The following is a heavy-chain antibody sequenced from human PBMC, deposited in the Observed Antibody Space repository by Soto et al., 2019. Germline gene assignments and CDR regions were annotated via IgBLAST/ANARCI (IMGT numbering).Heavy chain of an antibody. CDR3: ARGGRVFYYFDY. CDR2: IYYSGST. CDR1: GGSTSSGDYY. Sequence: SETLSLTCTVSGGSTSSGDYYWTWIRQPPGKGLEWIGYIYYSGSTYYNPSLKSPVNMSVDTSKNQFSLKLSSVTAADTAVYYCARGGRVFYYFDYWGQGTLVTVSS. V-gene: IGHV4-30-4*01. J-gene: IGHJ4*02. D-gene: IGHD3-3*01.